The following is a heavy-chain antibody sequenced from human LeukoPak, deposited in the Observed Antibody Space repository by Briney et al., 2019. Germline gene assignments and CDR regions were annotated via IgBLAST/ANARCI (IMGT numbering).Heavy chain of an antibody. D-gene: IGHD3-16*01. V-gene: IGHV3-20*04. CDR1: GFTFDDYG. J-gene: IGHJ6*03. CDR3: ARAHHYASPEYYYYYMDV. Sequence: GGSLRLSCAASGFTFDDYGMSWVRQAPGKGLEWVSGINWNGGSTGYADSVKGRFTISRDNAKNSLYLQMNSLRAEDTALYYCARAHHYASPEYYYYYMDVWGKGTTVTVSS. CDR2: INWNGGST.